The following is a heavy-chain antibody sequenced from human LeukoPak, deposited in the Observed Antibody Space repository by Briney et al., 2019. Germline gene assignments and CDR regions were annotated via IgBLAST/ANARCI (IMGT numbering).Heavy chain of an antibody. D-gene: IGHD6-13*01. CDR2: ISGSGGST. V-gene: IGHV3-23*01. J-gene: IGHJ4*02. Sequence: GGSLRLSCAASGFTFSSYAMSWVRQAPGKGLEWVSAISGSGGSTYYGDSVKGRFTISRDNSKNTLYLQMNSLRAEDTAVYYCAKTRPLDSSSWSHGDYWGQGTLVAVSS. CDR1: GFTFSSYA. CDR3: AKTRPLDSSSWSHGDY.